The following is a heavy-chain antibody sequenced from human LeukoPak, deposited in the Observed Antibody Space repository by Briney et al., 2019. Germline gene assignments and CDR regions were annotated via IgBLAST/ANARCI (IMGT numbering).Heavy chain of an antibody. Sequence: ASVTVSCKATGYTFTDFGISWVRQAPGQGLEWMGWISADNGITNYPKKLQGRVTMTTDTSTSTAYMDLRSLRSDDTAVYYCARRTSTGYFDYWGQGTLVTVSS. V-gene: IGHV1-18*01. CDR3: ARRTSTGYFDY. J-gene: IGHJ4*02. D-gene: IGHD1-1*01. CDR2: ISADNGIT. CDR1: GYTFTDFG.